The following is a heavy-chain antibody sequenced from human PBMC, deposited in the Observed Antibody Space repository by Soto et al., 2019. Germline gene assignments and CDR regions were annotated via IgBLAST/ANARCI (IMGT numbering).Heavy chain of an antibody. Sequence: GESLKISCTASGYIFIDYWIGWVRQMPGKGLEWMGIVYPRDSDTRYSPSFQGQVTISADKSTNTAFLQWRSLKASDTAMYYCARPPLPGYSIHFNSWGQGTLVTVSS. D-gene: IGHD2-15*01. CDR3: ARPPLPGYSIHFNS. CDR1: GYIFIDYW. J-gene: IGHJ4*02. V-gene: IGHV5-51*01. CDR2: VYPRDSDT.